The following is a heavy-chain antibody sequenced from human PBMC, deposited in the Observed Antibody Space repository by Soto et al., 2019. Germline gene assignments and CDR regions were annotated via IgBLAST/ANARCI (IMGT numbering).Heavy chain of an antibody. Sequence: QVQLVESGGGVVQPGRSLRLSCAASGFTFSSYAMHWVRQAPGKGLEWVAVISYDGSNKYYADSVKGRFTISRDNSKNTLYLQMNSLRLEHTAVYYCAGPLWRDDYNWGYFDLWGRGTLVTVSS. J-gene: IGHJ2*01. V-gene: IGHV3-30-3*01. D-gene: IGHD4-4*01. CDR1: GFTFSSYA. CDR2: ISYDGSNK. CDR3: AGPLWRDDYNWGYFDL.